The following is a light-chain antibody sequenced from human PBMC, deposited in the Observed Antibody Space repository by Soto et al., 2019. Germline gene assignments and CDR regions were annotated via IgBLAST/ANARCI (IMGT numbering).Light chain of an antibody. J-gene: IGKJ1*01. CDR3: QQYNSYRT. V-gene: IGKV3-20*01. Sequence: EFVLTQSPGTLSLSPGERATFSCRASQSVSSSYIAWYQRKRGQAPRRLIYGASIRATGIPDRFSGSGSGTEFTLTISSLQPDDFATYYCQQYNSYRTFGQGTKVDIK. CDR2: GAS. CDR1: QSVSSSY.